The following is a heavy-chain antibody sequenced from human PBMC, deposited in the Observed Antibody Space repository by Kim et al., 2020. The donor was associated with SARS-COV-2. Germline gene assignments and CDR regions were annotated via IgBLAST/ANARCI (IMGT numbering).Heavy chain of an antibody. CDR2: DT. V-gene: IGHV5-51*01. D-gene: IGHD1-26*01. CDR3: ARHEWELPDY. Sequence: DTRYSPSCQGQVTISADKSISTAYLQWSSLKASDTAMYYCARHEWELPDYWGQGTLVTVSS. J-gene: IGHJ4*02.